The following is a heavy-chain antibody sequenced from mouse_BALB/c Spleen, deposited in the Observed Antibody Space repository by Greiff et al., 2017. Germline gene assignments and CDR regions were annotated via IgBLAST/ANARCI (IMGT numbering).Heavy chain of an antibody. CDR3: SSYRSYAMDY. CDR1: GFNIKDYY. J-gene: IGHJ4*01. V-gene: IGHV14-4*02. CDR2: IDPENGDT. D-gene: IGHD2-14*01. Sequence: EVQLQQSGAELVRSGASVKLSCTASGFNIKDYYMHWVKQRPEQGLEWIGWIDPENGDTEYAPKFQGKATMTADTSSNTAYLQLSSLTSEDTAVYYCSSYRSYAMDYWGQGTSVTVSS.